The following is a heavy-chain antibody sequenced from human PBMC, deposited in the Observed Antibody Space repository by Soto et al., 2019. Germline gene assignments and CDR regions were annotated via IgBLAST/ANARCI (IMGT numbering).Heavy chain of an antibody. CDR2: IYWNDDK. CDR1: GFSLRSSGVG. J-gene: IGHJ6*02. V-gene: IGHV2-5*01. D-gene: IGHD3-10*01. CDR3: AHVMIRAGDMDV. Sequence: ESGPTLVNPTQTLTLTCTFSGFSLRSSGVGVGWIRQSPGKALECLAVIYWNDDKRYSPSLQNRLTITKDTSKNQVVLTMTNMDPVDTGTYYCAHVMIRAGDMDVWGQGTTVTVSS.